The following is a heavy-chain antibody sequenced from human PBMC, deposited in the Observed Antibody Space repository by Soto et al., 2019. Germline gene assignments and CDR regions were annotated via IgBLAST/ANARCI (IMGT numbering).Heavy chain of an antibody. J-gene: IGHJ5*02. CDR2: IYHSGTT. CDR1: GGSVTSGVHS. Sequence: QLQLQESGSGLVKPSQTLSLTCTVSGGSVTSGVHSWNWIRLSPEKGLEWIGCIYHSGTTHYNPFLKSGFTFSGDPPKILFSLKLTFVPPADPPIYSAAGDRRFRGGVPPGGQGPLVIFPS. V-gene: IGHV4-30-2*06. D-gene: IGHD3-10*01. CDR3: AGDRRFRGGVPP.